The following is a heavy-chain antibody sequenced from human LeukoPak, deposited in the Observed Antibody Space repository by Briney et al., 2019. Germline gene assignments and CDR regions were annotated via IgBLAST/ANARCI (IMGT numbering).Heavy chain of an antibody. CDR3: ARRNSGWYFPLHWYFDL. CDR1: GGSFSGYY. V-gene: IGHV4-59*01. Sequence: PSETLSLTCAVYGGSFSGYYWSWIRQPPGKGLEWIGYIYYSGSTNYNPSLKSRVTISVDTSKNQFSLKLSSVTAADTAVYYCARRNSGWYFPLHWYFDLWGRGTLVTVSS. J-gene: IGHJ2*01. D-gene: IGHD6-19*01. CDR2: IYYSGST.